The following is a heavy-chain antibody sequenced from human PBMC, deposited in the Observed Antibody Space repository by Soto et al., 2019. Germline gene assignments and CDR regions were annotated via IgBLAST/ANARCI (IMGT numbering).Heavy chain of an antibody. CDR2: INPSGGST. D-gene: IGHD3-3*01. Sequence: VKVSCKASGYTFTSYYMHWVRQAPGQGLEWMGIINPSGGSTSYAQKFQGRVTMTRDTSTSTVYMELSSLRSEDTAVYYCARDGGALRFSFDPWGQGTLVTVSS. CDR3: ARDGGALRFSFDP. CDR1: GYTFTSYY. V-gene: IGHV1-46*03. J-gene: IGHJ5*02.